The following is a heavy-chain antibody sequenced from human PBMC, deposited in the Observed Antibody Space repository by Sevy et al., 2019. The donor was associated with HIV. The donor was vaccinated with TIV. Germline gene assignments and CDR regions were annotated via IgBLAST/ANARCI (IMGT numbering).Heavy chain of an antibody. CDR3: AREDYDSSGYYSAVVFDY. CDR1: GYTFTSYG. CDR2: ISAYNGNT. Sequence: ASVKVSCKASGYTFTSYGISWVRQAPGQGLEWMGWISAYNGNTNYAQKLQGRVTMTTDTSTSTDYMELRSLRSDDTAVYYCAREDYDSSGYYSAVVFDYWGQGTLVTVSS. J-gene: IGHJ4*02. V-gene: IGHV1-18*04. D-gene: IGHD3-22*01.